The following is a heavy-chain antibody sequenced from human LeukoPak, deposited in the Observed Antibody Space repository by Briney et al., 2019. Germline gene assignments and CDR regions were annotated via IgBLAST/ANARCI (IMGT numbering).Heavy chain of an antibody. D-gene: IGHD5-18*01. J-gene: IGHJ4*02. CDR1: GFTFSSYS. CDR3: ARERGYSYGYSDY. V-gene: IGHV3-48*01. Sequence: PGGALRLSCAASGFTFSSYSMNWVRQAPGKGLEWVSYISSSSSTLYYADSVKGRFTISRDNAKNSLYLQMNSLRAEDTAVYYCARERGYSYGYSDYWGQGTLVTVSS. CDR2: ISSSSSTL.